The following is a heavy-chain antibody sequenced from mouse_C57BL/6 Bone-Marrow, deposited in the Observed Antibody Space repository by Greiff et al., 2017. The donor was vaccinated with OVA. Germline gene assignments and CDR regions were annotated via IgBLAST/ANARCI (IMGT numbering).Heavy chain of an antibody. CDR2: IYPGSGST. Sequence: QVQLQQPGAELVKPGASVKMSCKASGYTFTSYWITWVKQRPGQGLEWIGDIYPGSGSTNYNEKFKSKATLTVATSSSTAYMQLSSLTSEDSAVYYCARWLLLEYFDYWGQGTTLTVSS. J-gene: IGHJ2*01. D-gene: IGHD2-3*01. CDR1: GYTFTSYW. CDR3: ARWLLLEYFDY. V-gene: IGHV1-55*01.